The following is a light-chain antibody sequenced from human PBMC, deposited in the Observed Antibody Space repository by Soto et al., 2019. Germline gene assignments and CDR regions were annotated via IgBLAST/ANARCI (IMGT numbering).Light chain of an antibody. CDR2: GAS. CDR3: QQYGSSPPNT. J-gene: IGKJ2*01. V-gene: IGKV3-20*01. Sequence: EMVLTQSPGTLSLSPGERATLSCRASQSVSSSYLAWYQQKPGQAPRVLIYGASSRATGIPDRFSGSGSGTDFTLTISRLEPEDFAVYYCQQYGSSPPNTFGQGTKLEIK. CDR1: QSVSSSY.